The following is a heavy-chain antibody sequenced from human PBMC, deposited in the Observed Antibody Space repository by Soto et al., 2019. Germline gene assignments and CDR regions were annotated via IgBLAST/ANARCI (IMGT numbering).Heavy chain of an antibody. CDR1: GFTFSSYY. J-gene: IGHJ4*02. D-gene: IGHD2-15*01. V-gene: IGHV3-21*01. CDR3: ARGSPPPPNGSAGSCYHRYYFDY. CDR2: ISTDRSYI. Sequence: AGGSLRLSCAASGFTFSSYYMNWVRQAPGKGLEWVSSISTDRSYIYYGDSVEGRFTISRDNAQNSVYLQMNSLRAEDTAVYYCARGSPPPPNGSAGSCYHRYYFDYWGQGTLVTVSS.